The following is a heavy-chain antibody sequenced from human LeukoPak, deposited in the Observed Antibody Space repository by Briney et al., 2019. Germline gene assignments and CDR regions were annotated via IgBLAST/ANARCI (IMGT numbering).Heavy chain of an antibody. Sequence: SESLSLTRTVSGGSFSSSYWSWIRQPAGNGLEWIGRIYTSGSTNFNPSLKSRVTISIDKSKNQISLKLNSVTAADTAVYYCARGYSGNYLRFDPWGQGTLVTVSS. D-gene: IGHD1-26*01. CDR3: ARGYSGNYLRFDP. J-gene: IGHJ5*02. V-gene: IGHV4-4*07. CDR1: GGSFSSSY. CDR2: IYTSGST.